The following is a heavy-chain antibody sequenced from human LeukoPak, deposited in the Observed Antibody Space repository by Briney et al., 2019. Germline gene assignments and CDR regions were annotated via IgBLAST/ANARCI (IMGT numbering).Heavy chain of an antibody. CDR1: GFTFSSYG. J-gene: IGHJ4*02. Sequence: GGSLRLSCAASGFTFSSYGMHWVRQAPGKGLEWVAVISYDGSNKYYADSVKGRFTISRDNSKNTLYLQMNSLRAEDTAVYYRARGYFDYWGQGTLVTVSS. CDR2: ISYDGSNK. V-gene: IGHV3-30*03. CDR3: ARGYFDY.